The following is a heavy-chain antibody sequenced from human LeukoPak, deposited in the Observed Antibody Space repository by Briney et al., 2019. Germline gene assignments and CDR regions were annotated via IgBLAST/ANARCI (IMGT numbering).Heavy chain of an antibody. V-gene: IGHV4-4*07. CDR1: GGSISSYY. J-gene: IGHJ5*02. CDR3: AMVTLTGWTFDP. Sequence: SETLSLTCTVSGGSISSYYWSWIRQPAGKGLEWIGRIYTSGSTNYNPSLKSRVTISVDTSKNQFSLKLSSVTAADTAVYYCAMVTLTGWTFDPWGQGTLVTVSS. D-gene: IGHD4-23*01. CDR2: IYTSGST.